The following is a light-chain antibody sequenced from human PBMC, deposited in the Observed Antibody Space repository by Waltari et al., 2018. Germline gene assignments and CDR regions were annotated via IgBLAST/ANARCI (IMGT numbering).Light chain of an antibody. CDR3: SSYTSSSTPYV. J-gene: IGLJ1*01. V-gene: IGLV2-14*03. CDR2: DVS. Sequence: QSALTQPASVSGPPGQSITISCPGTSSDVGGYNYVSWYQQHPGKAPKLIIYDVSNRPSGVSNRFSGSKSGNTASLTISGLQAEDETDYYCSSYTSSSTPYVFGTGTKVTVL. CDR1: SSDVGGYNY.